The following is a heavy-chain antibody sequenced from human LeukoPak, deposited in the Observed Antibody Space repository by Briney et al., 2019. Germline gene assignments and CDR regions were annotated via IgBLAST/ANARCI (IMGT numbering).Heavy chain of an antibody. Sequence: PSETLSLTCTVSGGSISSYYWSWIRQPPGKGLEWIGYIYYSGSTNYNPSLKSRVTISVDTSKNQFSLKLSSVTAADTAVYYCARAQIYYYDSSGYYFDYFDYWGQGTLVTVSS. CDR1: GGSISSYY. J-gene: IGHJ4*02. CDR2: IYYSGST. V-gene: IGHV4-59*12. D-gene: IGHD3-22*01. CDR3: ARAQIYYYDSSGYYFDYFDY.